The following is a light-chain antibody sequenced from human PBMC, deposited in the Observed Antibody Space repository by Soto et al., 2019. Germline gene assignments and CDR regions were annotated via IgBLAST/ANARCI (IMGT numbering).Light chain of an antibody. CDR2: AAS. CDR1: QSISSY. V-gene: IGKV1-39*01. J-gene: IGKJ3*01. CDR3: QQSYGMVT. Sequence: DIQMTQSPSSLSASVGDRVTITCRASQSISSYLNWYQQKPGKAPKLLIYAASSLQSGVPSRFSGSGSGTDFTLTISSLQPEDFATYYCQQSYGMVTFGPGTKVDIK.